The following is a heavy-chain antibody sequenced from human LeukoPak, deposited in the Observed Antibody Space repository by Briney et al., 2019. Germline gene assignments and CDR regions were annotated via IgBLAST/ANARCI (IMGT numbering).Heavy chain of an antibody. Sequence: PGGSLRLSCAASGFTFSGYEMNWVRQAPGKGLECIAYISHTSDTINYADSVKGQFTISRDNAKNSLCLQMNSLRADDTAVYYCARLNYYDGSGYQSVPHWGQGTLVTVSS. CDR1: GFTFSGYE. J-gene: IGHJ1*01. V-gene: IGHV3-48*03. CDR2: ISHTSDTI. CDR3: ARLNYYDGSGYQSVPH. D-gene: IGHD3-22*01.